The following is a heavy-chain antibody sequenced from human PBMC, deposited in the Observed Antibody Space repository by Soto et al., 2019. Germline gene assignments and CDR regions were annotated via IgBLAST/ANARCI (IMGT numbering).Heavy chain of an antibody. Sequence: GGSLRLSCAASGFTFSSYAMSWFRQAPGKGLEWVSAISGSGGSTYYADSVKGRFTISRDNSKNTLYLQMNSLRAEDTAVYYCAKGRGSYSYYYGMDVWGQGTTVTVS. D-gene: IGHD1-26*01. V-gene: IGHV3-23*01. CDR1: GFTFSSYA. CDR3: AKGRGSYSYYYGMDV. J-gene: IGHJ6*02. CDR2: ISGSGGST.